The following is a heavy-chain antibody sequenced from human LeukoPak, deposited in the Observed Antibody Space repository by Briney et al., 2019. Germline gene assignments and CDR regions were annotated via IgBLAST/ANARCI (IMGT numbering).Heavy chain of an antibody. J-gene: IGHJ4*02. D-gene: IGHD3/OR15-3a*01. CDR1: GFTFSDSP. CDR2: VRGKVNSYAT. Sequence: PGGSLRLSSAAAGFTFSDSPIHWVRQASGKGLEWVGRVRGKVNSYATGYAASVKGRFSISRDDSKNTAYLQMNNLKIEDTAVYYCTRQPQGTGTVDYWGQGTLVTVSS. CDR3: TRQPQGTGTVDY. V-gene: IGHV3-73*01.